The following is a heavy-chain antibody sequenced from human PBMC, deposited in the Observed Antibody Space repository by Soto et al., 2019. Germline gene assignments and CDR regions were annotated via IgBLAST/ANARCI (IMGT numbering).Heavy chain of an antibody. CDR3: AKGRSYYYYYGVDV. V-gene: IGHV3-53*01. CDR2: IYSGGST. Sequence: QPGGSLRLSCAASGFTVSSTYMTWARQAPGKGLEWVSVIYSGGSTYYADSVKGRFTISRDNSKSTLYLQMNSLRAEDTVLYYCAKGRSYYYYYGVDVWGQGPTVTVSS. CDR1: GFTVSSTY. J-gene: IGHJ6*02.